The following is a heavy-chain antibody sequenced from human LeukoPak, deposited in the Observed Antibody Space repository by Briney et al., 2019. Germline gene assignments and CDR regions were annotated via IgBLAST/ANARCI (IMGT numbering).Heavy chain of an antibody. Sequence: SETLSLTCTVSGGSISPYYWSWIRQPPGKGLEWIGYIFHTGSGSTSHNPSLKSRVTISVDTSKNQFSLNLNSVTAADTAVYYCARHAVYAGSGWAFDYWGQGTLITVSS. V-gene: IGHV4-59*08. CDR3: ARHAVYAGSGWAFDY. CDR1: GGSISPYY. CDR2: IFHTGSGST. J-gene: IGHJ4*02. D-gene: IGHD6-19*01.